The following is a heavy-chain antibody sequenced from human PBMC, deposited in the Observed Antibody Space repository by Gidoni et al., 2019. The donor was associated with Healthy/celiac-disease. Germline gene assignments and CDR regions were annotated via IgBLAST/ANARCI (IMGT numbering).Heavy chain of an antibody. V-gene: IGHV5-51*01. J-gene: IGHJ3*02. Sequence: EVQLVQSGAEVQTPGESLKISCKGSGYSFTSYCIGWVRQMPGKGLEWMGIIYPGDSDTRYSPSFQGQVTISADKSISTAYLQWSSLKASDTAMYYCARLRGYCSSTSCYTDDAFDIWGQGTMVTVSS. CDR3: ARLRGYCSSTSCYTDDAFDI. CDR2: IYPGDSDT. CDR1: GYSFTSYC. D-gene: IGHD2-2*02.